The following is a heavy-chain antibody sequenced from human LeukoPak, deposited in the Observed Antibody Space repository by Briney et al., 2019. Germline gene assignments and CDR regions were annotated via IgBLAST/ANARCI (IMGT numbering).Heavy chain of an antibody. CDR1: GGSISSNNW. V-gene: IGHV4-4*02. CDR3: ARETDAFDI. Sequence: PSGTLSLTCAVSGGSISSNNWWGWVRQPPGKGLEWIGEIYHSGSPNYNPSLKSRVTVSVDKSRNHFSLNLSSVTAADTAVYYCARETDAFDIWGQGTMVTVSS. CDR2: IYHSGSP. J-gene: IGHJ3*02.